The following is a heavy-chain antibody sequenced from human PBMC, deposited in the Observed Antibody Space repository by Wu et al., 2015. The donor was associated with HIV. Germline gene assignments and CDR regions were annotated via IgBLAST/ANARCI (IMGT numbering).Heavy chain of an antibody. J-gene: IGHJ1*01. Sequence: QVQLVQSGTVVQKPGASVRVSCKISGYRFTSFNINWIRQVHGRGLEWIGWMDPKSGSAAFGRHFQGRISMTRNNSISTAYMELSRVTSGDTAIYYCARVGVLLTSAQLLEYFQHWGQGTRVVVSS. V-gene: IGHV1-8*02. CDR1: GYRFTSFN. D-gene: IGHD5-24*01. CDR2: MDPKSGSA. CDR3: ARVGVLLTSAQLLEYFQH.